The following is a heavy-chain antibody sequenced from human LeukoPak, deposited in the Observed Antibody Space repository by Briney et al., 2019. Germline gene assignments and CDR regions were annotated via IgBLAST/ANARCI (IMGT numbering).Heavy chain of an antibody. D-gene: IGHD2-2*01. J-gene: IGHJ5*02. CDR2: INHSGST. CDR3: ARRIGDCSSTSCYGRYWFDP. CDR1: GGSFSGYY. V-gene: IGHV4-34*01. Sequence: KASETLSLTCAVYGGSFSGYYWSWIRQPPGKGLEWIGEINHSGSTNYNPSLKSRVTISVDTSKNQFSLKLSSVTAADTAVYYCARRIGDCSSTSCYGRYWFDPWGQGTLVTVSP.